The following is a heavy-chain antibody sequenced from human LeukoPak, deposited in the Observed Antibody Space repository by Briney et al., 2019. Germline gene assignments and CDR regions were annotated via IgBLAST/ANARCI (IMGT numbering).Heavy chain of an antibody. D-gene: IGHD3-10*02. Sequence: PGGSLRLSCAACGFNFSSYDMHWVRQGTGKGLEWVSTMGTAGDRDSSGSVKGQFNISRENAKNSLYVQMDSLRAGDTAVYYCAELGITMIGGVWGKGTTVTISS. V-gene: IGHV3-13*03. J-gene: IGHJ6*04. CDR2: MGTAGDR. CDR3: AELGITMIGGV. CDR1: GFNFSSYD.